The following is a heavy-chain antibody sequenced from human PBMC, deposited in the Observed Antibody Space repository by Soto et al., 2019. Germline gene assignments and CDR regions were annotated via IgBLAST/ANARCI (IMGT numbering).Heavy chain of an antibody. J-gene: IGHJ4*02. V-gene: IGHV1-2*02. CDR1: GYTFTGYY. CDR2: INPNSGGT. D-gene: IGHD3-22*01. CDR3: ARSLYDSSGYYFDY. Sequence: ASVKVSCKASGYTFTGYYMHWVRQAPGQGLEWMGWINPNSGGTNYAQKFQGRVTMTRDTSISTAYMELSRLRSDDTAVYYCARSLYDSSGYYFDYWGKGTLVTVSS.